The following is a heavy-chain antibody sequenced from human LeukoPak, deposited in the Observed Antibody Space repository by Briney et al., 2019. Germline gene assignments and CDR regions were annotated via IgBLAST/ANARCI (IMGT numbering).Heavy chain of an antibody. J-gene: IGHJ6*03. V-gene: IGHV4-59*10. CDR2: IYTSGST. Sequence: KPSETLSLTCAVYGGSFSGYYWSWIRQPPGKGLEWIGRIYTSGSTNYNPSLKSRVTISVDTSKNQFSLKLSSVTAADTAVYYCARDYDFWSGYNYYYYMDVWGKGTTVTVSS. D-gene: IGHD3-3*01. CDR1: GGSFSGYY. CDR3: ARDYDFWSGYNYYYYMDV.